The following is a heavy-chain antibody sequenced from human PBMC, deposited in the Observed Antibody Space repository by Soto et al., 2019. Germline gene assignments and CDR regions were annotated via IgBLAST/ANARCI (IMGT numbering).Heavy chain of an antibody. J-gene: IGHJ4*02. Sequence: GGSLRLSCAASGFTFSSYAMSWVRQAPGKGLEWVSAISGSGGSTYYADSVKGRFTISRDNSKNTLYLQMNSLRAEDTAVYYCAKSRYCSGGSCSLFDYWGQGTLVTVSS. CDR2: ISGSGGST. V-gene: IGHV3-23*01. D-gene: IGHD2-15*01. CDR3: AKSRYCSGGSCSLFDY. CDR1: GFTFSSYA.